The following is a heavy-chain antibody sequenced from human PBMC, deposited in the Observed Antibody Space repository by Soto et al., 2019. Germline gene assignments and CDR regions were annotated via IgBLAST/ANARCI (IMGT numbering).Heavy chain of an antibody. Sequence: QVQLVQSGPEVKKPGASVKVSCKASGYAFASYGMSWVRQAPGQGPEWMGWISAYSGNTDYAKKLQGRVTMTTNTSTSTVSMELTSLTSDDTAVKYCARDRATSDYWGQESLVTASS. J-gene: IGHJ4*02. CDR1: GYAFASYG. CDR2: ISAYSGNT. CDR3: ARDRATSDY. D-gene: IGHD2-2*01. V-gene: IGHV1-18*01.